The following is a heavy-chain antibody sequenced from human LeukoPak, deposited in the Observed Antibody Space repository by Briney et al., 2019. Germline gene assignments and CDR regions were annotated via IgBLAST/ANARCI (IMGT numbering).Heavy chain of an antibody. CDR2: ISAYNGNT. D-gene: IGHD3-10*01. Sequence: ASVKVSCKASGYTFTSYGISWVRQAPGQGLEWMGWISAYNGNTNYAQKLQGRVTMTTDTSTSTAYMELSSLRSEDTAVYYCARVGGSGSDYYYYYYYMDVWGKGTTVTVSS. J-gene: IGHJ6*03. CDR3: ARVGGSGSDYYYYYYYMDV. V-gene: IGHV1-18*01. CDR1: GYTFTSYG.